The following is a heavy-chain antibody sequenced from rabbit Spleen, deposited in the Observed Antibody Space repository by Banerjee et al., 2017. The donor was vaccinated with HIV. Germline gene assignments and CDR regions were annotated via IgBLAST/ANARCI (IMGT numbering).Heavy chain of an antibody. CDR2: IYNGDGST. Sequence: QEQLEESGGGLVKPGASLTLTCTASGFSFSGSYYMCWVRQAPGKGLEWIACIYNGDGSTYYASWVNGRFTISKTSSTTVTLQMTSLTVADTATYFCARAYSNDFYYDLWGQGTLVTVS. CDR1: GFSFSGSYY. CDR3: ARAYSNDFYYDL. J-gene: IGHJ4*01. V-gene: IGHV1S45*01. D-gene: IGHD6-1*01.